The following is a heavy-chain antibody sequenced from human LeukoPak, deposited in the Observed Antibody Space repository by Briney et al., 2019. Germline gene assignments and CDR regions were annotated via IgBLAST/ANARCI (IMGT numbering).Heavy chain of an antibody. CDR1: GFTFSSYA. CDR2: ISGSGGST. V-gene: IGHV3-23*01. Sequence: GGSLRLSCAASGFTFSSYAMSWVRQAPGKGLEWVSAISGSGGSTYYADSVKGRFTISRDNSKNTLYLQMNSLRAEDTAVYYGAKERTSSGWYHWFDPWGQGTLVTVSS. J-gene: IGHJ5*02. CDR3: AKERTSSGWYHWFDP. D-gene: IGHD6-19*01.